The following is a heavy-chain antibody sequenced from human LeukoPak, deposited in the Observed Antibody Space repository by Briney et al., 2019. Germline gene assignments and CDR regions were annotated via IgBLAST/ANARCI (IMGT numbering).Heavy chain of an antibody. CDR3: AKAPHRITGKFDY. Sequence: PGGSLRLSCAASGFTFSSYAMSWVRPAPGKGLEWVSAISDSGGSTYYADSVKGRFTISRDNSKNTLYLQMNSLRAEDTAVYYCAKAPHRITGKFDYWGQGTLVTVSS. V-gene: IGHV3-23*01. CDR2: ISDSGGST. J-gene: IGHJ4*02. D-gene: IGHD1-20*01. CDR1: GFTFSSYA.